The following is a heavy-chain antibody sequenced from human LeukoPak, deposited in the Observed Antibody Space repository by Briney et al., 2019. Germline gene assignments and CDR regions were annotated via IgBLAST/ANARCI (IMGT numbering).Heavy chain of an antibody. CDR1: GYSFAIYW. CDR3: ARREMATQTPFEY. Sequence: GGSLKISCKGSGYSFAIYWIGWVRQMPGKGLEWMGIIYPGDSDTRYSPSFQGQVTISADKSIGIAYLQWSSLKASDTAMYYCARREMATQTPFEYWGQGTLVTVSS. CDR2: IYPGDSDT. J-gene: IGHJ4*02. V-gene: IGHV5-51*01. D-gene: IGHD5-24*01.